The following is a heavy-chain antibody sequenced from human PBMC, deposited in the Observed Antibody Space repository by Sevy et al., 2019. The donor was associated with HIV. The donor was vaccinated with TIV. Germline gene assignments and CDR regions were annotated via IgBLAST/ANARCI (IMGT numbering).Heavy chain of an antibody. CDR3: AREREEGVVLYYFDY. Sequence: ASVKVSCKASGGTFSSYAISWVRQAPGQGLEWMGGIIPIFGTANYAQRFQGRVTITADESTSTAYMELSSLRSEDTAVYYCAREREEGVVLYYFDYWGQGTLVTVSS. D-gene: IGHD3-3*01. V-gene: IGHV1-69*13. J-gene: IGHJ4*02. CDR2: IIPIFGTA. CDR1: GGTFSSYA.